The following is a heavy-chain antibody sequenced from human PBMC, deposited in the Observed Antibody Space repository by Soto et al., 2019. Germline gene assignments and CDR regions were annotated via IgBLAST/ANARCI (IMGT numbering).Heavy chain of an antibody. CDR1: GFTFSSYA. CDR2: ISGSGGST. D-gene: IGHD3-9*01. Sequence: GGSLRLSCAASGFTFSSYAMSWVRQAPGKGLEWVSAISGSGGSTYYADSVKGRFTISRDNSKNTLYLQMNSLRAEDTAVYYCAAKTYYDILTGYFDYWGQGTLVTVSS. CDR3: AAKTYYDILTGYFDY. V-gene: IGHV3-23*01. J-gene: IGHJ4*02.